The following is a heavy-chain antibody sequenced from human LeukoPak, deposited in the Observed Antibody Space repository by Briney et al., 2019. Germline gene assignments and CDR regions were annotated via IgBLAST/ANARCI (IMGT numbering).Heavy chain of an antibody. D-gene: IGHD3-10*01. J-gene: IGHJ6*02. CDR2: ISAYIGNT. Sequence: GASVKVSCKASGYTFTSYGISWVRQAPGQGLEWMGWISAYIGNTNYAQKLQGRVTMTTDTSTSTAYMELRSLRSDDTAVYYCARDLADYGSGSYLPDIYYYGMDVWGQGTTVTVSS. CDR3: ARDLADYGSGSYLPDIYYYGMDV. V-gene: IGHV1-18*01. CDR1: GYTFTSYG.